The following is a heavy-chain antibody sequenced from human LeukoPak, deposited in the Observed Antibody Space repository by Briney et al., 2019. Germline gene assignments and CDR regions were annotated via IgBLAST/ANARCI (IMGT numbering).Heavy chain of an antibody. D-gene: IGHD6-19*01. J-gene: IGHJ4*02. CDR2: IYYSGST. CDR3: ARGDIAVAGPLFDY. V-gene: IGHV4-61*01. Sequence: PSETLSLTCTVSGGSISSSSYYWSWIRQPPGKGLEWIGYIYYSGSTNYNPSLKSRVTISVDTSKNQFSLKLSSVTAADTAVYYCARGDIAVAGPLFDYWGQGTLVTVSS. CDR1: GGSISSSSYY.